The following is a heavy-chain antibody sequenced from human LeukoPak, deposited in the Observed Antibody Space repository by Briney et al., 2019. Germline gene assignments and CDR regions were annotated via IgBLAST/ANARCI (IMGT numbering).Heavy chain of an antibody. CDR2: IYYSGST. V-gene: IGHV4-31*03. Sequence: PSETLSLTCTVSGGSISSGGYSWSWIRQHPGKGLEWIGYIYYSGSTYYNPSLKSRVTISVDTSKNQFSLKLSSVTAADTAVYYCAKTRAGWFDPWGQGTLVTVSS. D-gene: IGHD6-19*01. CDR3: AKTRAGWFDP. J-gene: IGHJ5*02. CDR1: GGSISSGGYS.